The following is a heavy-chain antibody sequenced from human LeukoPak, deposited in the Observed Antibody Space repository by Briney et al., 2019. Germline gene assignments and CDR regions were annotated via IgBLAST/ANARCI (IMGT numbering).Heavy chain of an antibody. J-gene: IGHJ6*04. CDR3: ARAMVRGVIGHYYGMDV. Sequence: PSQTLSLTCTVSGGSISSGGYYWSWIRQHPGKGLEWIGYIYYSGSTYYNPSLKSRVTISVDTSKNQFSLKLSSVTAADTAVYYCARAMVRGVIGHYYGMDVWGKGTTVAVSS. CDR1: GGSISSGGYY. D-gene: IGHD3-10*01. V-gene: IGHV4-31*03. CDR2: IYYSGST.